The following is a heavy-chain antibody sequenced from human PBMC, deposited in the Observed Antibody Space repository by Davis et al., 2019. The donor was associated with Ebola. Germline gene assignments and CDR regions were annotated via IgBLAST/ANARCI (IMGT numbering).Heavy chain of an antibody. V-gene: IGHV4-34*01. CDR2: INHSGST. Sequence: GSLRLSCAVYGGSFSGYYWSWIRQPPGKGLEWIGEINHSGSTNYNPSLKSRVTISVDKSKNQFSLKLSSVTAADTAVYYCARDRWADFWSGYEKNYYYYGMDVWGQGTTVAVSS. CDR1: GGSFSGYY. J-gene: IGHJ6*02. CDR3: ARDRWADFWSGYEKNYYYYGMDV. D-gene: IGHD3-3*01.